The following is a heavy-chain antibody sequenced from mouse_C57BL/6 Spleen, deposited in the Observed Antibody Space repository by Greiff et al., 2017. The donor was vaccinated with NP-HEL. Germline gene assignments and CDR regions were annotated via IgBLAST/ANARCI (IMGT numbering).Heavy chain of an antibody. V-gene: IGHV1-80*01. CDR2: IYPGDGDT. D-gene: IGHD1-1*01. CDR1: GYAFSSYW. Sequence: VQLQQSGAELVKPGASVKISCKASGYAFSSYWMHWVKQRPGKGLEWIGQIYPGDGDTNYNGKFKGKATLTADKSSSTAYMQHSSLTSEDSAVYFCARKSLGSSPYCYAMDDWGQGTTVTVSA. J-gene: IGHJ4*01. CDR3: ARKSLGSSPYCYAMDD.